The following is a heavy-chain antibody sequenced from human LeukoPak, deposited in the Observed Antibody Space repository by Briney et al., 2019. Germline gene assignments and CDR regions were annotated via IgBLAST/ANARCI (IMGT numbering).Heavy chain of an antibody. CDR2: IIPIFGTA. Sequence: SVKVSCKASGGTFSSYAISWVRQAPGQGLEWMGGIIPIFGTANYAQKLQGRVTMTTDTSTSTAYMELRSLRSDDTAVYYCARRTSSYYDSSGYYGAFDIWGQGTMVTVSS. CDR3: ARRTSSYYDSSGYYGAFDI. D-gene: IGHD3-22*01. J-gene: IGHJ3*02. V-gene: IGHV1-69*05. CDR1: GGTFSSYA.